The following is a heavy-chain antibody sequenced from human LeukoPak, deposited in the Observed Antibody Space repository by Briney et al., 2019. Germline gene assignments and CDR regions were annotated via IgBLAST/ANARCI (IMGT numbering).Heavy chain of an antibody. J-gene: IGHJ4*02. CDR1: GGSFSGYY. CDR2: INHSGST. CDR3: AREDPTQLVSL. D-gene: IGHD6-13*01. V-gene: IGHV4-34*01. Sequence: PSETLSLTCAVYGGSFSGYYWSWIRQPPGKGLEWIGEINHSGSTNYNPSLKSRVTISVDTPKNQFSLKLSSVTAADTAVYYCAREDPTQLVSLWGQGTLVTVSS.